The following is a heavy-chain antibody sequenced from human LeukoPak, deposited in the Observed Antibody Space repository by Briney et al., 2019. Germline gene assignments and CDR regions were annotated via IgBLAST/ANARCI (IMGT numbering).Heavy chain of an antibody. CDR1: GGSVSSGSYY. CDR3: AGIVVVAATPSDGMDV. Sequence: KSSETLSLTCTVSGGSVSSGSYYWGWIRQPPGKGLEWIGSIYYSGSTYYNPSLKSRVTISVDTSKNQFSLKLSSVTAADTAVYYCAGIVVVAATPSDGMDVWGQGTTVTVSS. D-gene: IGHD2-15*01. J-gene: IGHJ6*02. CDR2: IYYSGST. V-gene: IGHV4-39*01.